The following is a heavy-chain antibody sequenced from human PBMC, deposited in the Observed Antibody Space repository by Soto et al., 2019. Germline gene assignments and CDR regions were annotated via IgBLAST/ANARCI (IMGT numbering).Heavy chain of an antibody. V-gene: IGHV1-69*06. J-gene: IGHJ4*02. CDR2: IMPTFGSA. CDR3: ASERSAQYFDY. Sequence: ASVKVSCKASGGTFSGHGIAWVRQVPGQGREWMGGIMPTFGSATYAPKFQGRVTISADKSTSTAYMELSSLRSEETAVYFCASERSAQYFDYWGKGTLVTVA. CDR1: GGTFSGHG. D-gene: IGHD1-26*01.